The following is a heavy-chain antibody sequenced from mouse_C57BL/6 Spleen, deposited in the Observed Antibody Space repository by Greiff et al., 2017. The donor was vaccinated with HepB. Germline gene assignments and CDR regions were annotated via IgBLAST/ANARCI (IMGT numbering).Heavy chain of an antibody. CDR3: ARALYGSSYSWYFDV. J-gene: IGHJ1*03. CDR1: GFTFSDYY. V-gene: IGHV5-16*01. CDR2: INYDGSST. Sequence: EVKLVESEGGLVQPGSSMKLSCTASGFTFSDYYMAWVRQVPEKGLEWVANINYDGSSTYYLDSLKSRFIISRDNAKNILYLQMSSLKSEDTATYYCARALYGSSYSWYFDVWGTGTTVTVSS. D-gene: IGHD1-1*01.